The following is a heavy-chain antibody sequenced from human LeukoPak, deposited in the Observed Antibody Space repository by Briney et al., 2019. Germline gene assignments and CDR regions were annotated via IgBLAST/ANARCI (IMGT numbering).Heavy chain of an antibody. Sequence: SETLSLTCAVYGGSFSGYYWSWIRQPPGKGLEWIGEINHSGSTNYNPSLKSRVTTSVDTSKNQFSLKLSSVTAADTAVYYCARGPFRLVGPKTPGGFDYWGQGTLVTASP. D-gene: IGHD1-26*01. J-gene: IGHJ4*02. CDR3: ARGPFRLVGPKTPGGFDY. V-gene: IGHV4-34*01. CDR1: GGSFSGYY. CDR2: INHSGST.